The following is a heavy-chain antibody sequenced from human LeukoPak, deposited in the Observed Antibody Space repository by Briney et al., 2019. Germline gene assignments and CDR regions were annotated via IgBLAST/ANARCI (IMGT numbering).Heavy chain of an antibody. D-gene: IGHD5-12*01. CDR3: ARDGGDSGYDLAWVDY. Sequence: PGGPLRLSGAASGFTFSDYYMSWIRQAPGKGLGGVSSFSSSGSTIYYADSVKGRFTISRDNAKNSLYLQMNSLRAEDTAVYYCARDGGDSGYDLAWVDYWGQGTLVTVSS. CDR2: FSSSGSTI. CDR1: GFTFSDYY. V-gene: IGHV3-11*01. J-gene: IGHJ4*02.